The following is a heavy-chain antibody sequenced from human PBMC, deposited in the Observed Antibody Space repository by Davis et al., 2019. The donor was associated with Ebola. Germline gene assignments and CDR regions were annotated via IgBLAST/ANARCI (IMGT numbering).Heavy chain of an antibody. Sequence: HTGGSLRLSCAASGFTVSSNYMSWVRQAPGKGLVWVSRINSDGSSTSYADSVKGRFTISRDNAKNTLYLQMNSLRAEDTAVYYCARSMVRGVIMDYWGQGTLVTVSS. CDR3: ARSMVRGVIMDY. V-gene: IGHV3-74*01. J-gene: IGHJ4*02. CDR2: INSDGSST. CDR1: GFTVSSNY. D-gene: IGHD3-10*01.